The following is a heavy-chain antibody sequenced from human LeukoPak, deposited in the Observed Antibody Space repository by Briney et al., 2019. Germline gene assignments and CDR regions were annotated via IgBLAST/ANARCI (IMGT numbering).Heavy chain of an antibody. CDR3: ARGLVYCSGGSCSYDAFDI. CDR2: IYYSGST. J-gene: IGHJ3*02. Sequence: PSETLSLTCTVSGGSISSYYWSWIRQPPGKGLEWIGYIYYSGSTNYNPSLKSRVTISVDTSKNQFSLKLSSVTAADTAVYYCARGLVYCSGGSCSYDAFDIWGQGTMVTVSS. V-gene: IGHV4-59*12. CDR1: GGSISSYY. D-gene: IGHD2-15*01.